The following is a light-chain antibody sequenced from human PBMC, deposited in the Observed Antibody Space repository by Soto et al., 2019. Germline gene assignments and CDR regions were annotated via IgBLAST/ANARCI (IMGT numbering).Light chain of an antibody. Sequence: EMVMTQSPATLSVSPGETATLSCRASQSVSTNLAWYQHKPGQAPRLLIYGASNRATGIPPRFSGSGSGTDFTLTISSLEPEDFATYYCQQSYNTPYTFGPGTKLEIK. CDR1: QSVSTN. J-gene: IGKJ2*01. CDR3: QQSYNTPYT. CDR2: GAS. V-gene: IGKV3-15*01.